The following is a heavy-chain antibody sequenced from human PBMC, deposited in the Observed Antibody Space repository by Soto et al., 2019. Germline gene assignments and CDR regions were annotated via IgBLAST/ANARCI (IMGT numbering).Heavy chain of an antibody. J-gene: IGHJ6*03. D-gene: IGHD6-13*01. Sequence: GESLMISCKGSGYSFTSYWIGWVRQMPGKGLEWMGIIYPGDSDTRYSPSFQGQVTISADKSISTAYLQWSSLKASDTAMYYCAISPTLYSSTTIRTYLDVWGKGTTVTVS. V-gene: IGHV5-51*01. CDR2: IYPGDSDT. CDR1: GYSFTSYW. CDR3: AISPTLYSSTTIRTYLDV.